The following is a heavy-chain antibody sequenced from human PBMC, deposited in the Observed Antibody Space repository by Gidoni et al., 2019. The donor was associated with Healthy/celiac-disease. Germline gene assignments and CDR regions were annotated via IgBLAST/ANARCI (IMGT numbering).Heavy chain of an antibody. CDR2: INHRGST. J-gene: IGHJ4*02. V-gene: IGHV4-34*01. CDR1: GGSFSGYY. Sequence: QVQLQQWGAGLLKPSETLSLTCAVYGGSFSGYYWSWIRQPPGKGLEWIGEINHRGSTNYNPSLKSRVTISVDTSKNQFSLKLSSVTAADTAVYYCARGVMFGGVIRRPFDYWGQGTLVTVSS. D-gene: IGHD3-16*01. CDR3: ARGVMFGGVIRRPFDY.